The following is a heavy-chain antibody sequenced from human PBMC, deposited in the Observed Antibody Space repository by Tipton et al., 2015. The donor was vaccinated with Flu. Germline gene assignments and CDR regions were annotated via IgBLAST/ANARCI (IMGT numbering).Heavy chain of an antibody. CDR1: GYRFTDYW. CDR3: MRPPGRGSDY. Sequence: VQLVQSGAEVKKPGDSLKISCKGSGYRFTDYWIGWVRQMPGKGLEWMGVIYPEDSDTRYSPSFEGHVSISADKTISTAYLQWSSLRASDTAMYYCMRPPGRGSDYWGQGTLVTVSS. V-gene: IGHV5-51*03. CDR2: IYPEDSDT. J-gene: IGHJ4*02. D-gene: IGHD3-10*01.